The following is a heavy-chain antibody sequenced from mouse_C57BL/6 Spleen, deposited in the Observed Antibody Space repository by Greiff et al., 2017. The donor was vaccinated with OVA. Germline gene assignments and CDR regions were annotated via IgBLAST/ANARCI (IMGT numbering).Heavy chain of an antibody. V-gene: IGHV1-53*01. CDR1: GYTFTSYW. D-gene: IGHD2-3*01. Sequence: QVQLKQPGTELVKPGASVKLSCKASGYTFTSYWMHWVKQRPGQGLEWIGNINPSNGGTNYNEKFKSKATLTVDKSSSTAYMQLRSLTSDDSAVYYCARCGPVTYYFDYWGQGTTLTVSS. J-gene: IGHJ2*01. CDR3: ARCGPVTYYFDY. CDR2: INPSNGGT.